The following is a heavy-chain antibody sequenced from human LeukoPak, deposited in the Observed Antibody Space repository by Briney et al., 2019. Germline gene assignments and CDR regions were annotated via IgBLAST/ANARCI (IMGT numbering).Heavy chain of an antibody. Sequence: ASVKVSCKASGYTFTSYYMHWVRQAPGQGLEWMGIINPSGGSTSYAQKFQGRVTMTRGTSTSTVYMELSSLRSEDTAVYYCARELELLPYYYYMDVWGKGTTVTVSS. J-gene: IGHJ6*03. D-gene: IGHD1-7*01. V-gene: IGHV1-46*01. CDR1: GYTFTSYY. CDR2: INPSGGST. CDR3: ARELELLPYYYYMDV.